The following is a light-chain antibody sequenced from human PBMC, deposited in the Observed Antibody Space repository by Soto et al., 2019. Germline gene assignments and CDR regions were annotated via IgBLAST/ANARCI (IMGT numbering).Light chain of an antibody. CDR3: QQYGISQFT. Sequence: EIVLMQSPGTLSLSPGEGATLSCRASQSVNSNYLAWYQQKPGQAPTVLIFDTSRRATGVPDRFSGSGSGTDFTLTISRLEPDAFEVYYCQQYGISQFTFGPGTKVNIK. V-gene: IGKV3-20*01. CDR2: DTS. CDR1: QSVNSNY. J-gene: IGKJ3*01.